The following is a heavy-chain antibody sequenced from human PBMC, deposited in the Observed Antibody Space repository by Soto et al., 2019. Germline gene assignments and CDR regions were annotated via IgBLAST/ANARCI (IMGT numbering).Heavy chain of an antibody. J-gene: IGHJ3*02. Sequence: HPGGSLRLSCAASGFTFSSFVMNWVRQAPGKGMEWVSTVSPGGNVSHYTDSVKGRFTISRDKSKNTLYLQMNSLRAEVTAVYYCARAPYCSSTSCYYSRGAFDIWSQGTMGTVS. D-gene: IGHD2-2*01. CDR3: ARAPYCSSTSCYYSRGAFDI. CDR1: GFTFSSFV. V-gene: IGHV3-23*01. CDR2: VSPGGNVS.